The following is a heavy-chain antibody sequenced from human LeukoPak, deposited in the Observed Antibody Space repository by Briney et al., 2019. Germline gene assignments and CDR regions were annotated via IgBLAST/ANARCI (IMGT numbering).Heavy chain of an antibody. CDR1: GFTLSSYA. Sequence: GGTLRLSCAASGFTLSSYAMSWVRQGPGKGLEWVSAISVSGNTYHADSVKGRFTISRDSSKNTLYLQMNSLRAEDTAVYYCAKDSAAAVESTFDYWGQGTLVTVSS. J-gene: IGHJ4*02. CDR3: AKDSAAAVESTFDY. CDR2: ISVSGNT. V-gene: IGHV3-23*01. D-gene: IGHD6-19*01.